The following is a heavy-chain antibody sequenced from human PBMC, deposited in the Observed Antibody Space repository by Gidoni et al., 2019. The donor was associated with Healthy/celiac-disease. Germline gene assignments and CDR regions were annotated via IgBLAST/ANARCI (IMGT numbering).Heavy chain of an antibody. V-gene: IGHV3-11*06. CDR2: ISSSSSYT. D-gene: IGHD3-22*01. J-gene: IGHJ6*03. CDR1: GFTFSDYY. Sequence: QVQLVESGGGLVKPGGSLRPSCAASGFTFSDYYMRWIRQAPGKGLEWVSYISSSSSYTHYADSVKGRFTISRDNAKNSLYLQMNSLRAEDTAVYYCARWENYYDSSGYYNGWYYYYMDVWGKGTTVTVSS. CDR3: ARWENYYDSSGYYNGWYYYYMDV.